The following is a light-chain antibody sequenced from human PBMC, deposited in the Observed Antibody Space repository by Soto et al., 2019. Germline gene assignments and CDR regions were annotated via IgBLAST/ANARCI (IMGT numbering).Light chain of an antibody. J-gene: IGKJ2*01. Sequence: DIQLTQSPSFLSASVGDRVTITCRASQDISSFLAWYQQKAGKAPKLLIFAASTLQSGVPSRFSGSGSGTEFTLTISSLQSEDFATYYCQQLKTYPRTFGQGTKLEIK. CDR1: QDISSF. CDR3: QQLKTYPRT. CDR2: AAS. V-gene: IGKV1-9*01.